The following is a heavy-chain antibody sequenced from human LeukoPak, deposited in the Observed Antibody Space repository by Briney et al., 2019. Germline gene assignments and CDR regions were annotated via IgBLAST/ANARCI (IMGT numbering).Heavy chain of an antibody. D-gene: IGHD3-10*01. CDR2: IYYSGST. Sequence: SETLSLTCTVSGASISSTTYYWGWIRQPPRKGLEWIASIYYSGSTYYNPSLKSRVTISVDTSKNQFSLKLSSVTAADTAVYYCARDRGVLLWFGEVAFDIWGQGTMVTVSS. CDR3: ARDRGVLLWFGEVAFDI. V-gene: IGHV4-39*07. CDR1: GASISSTTYY. J-gene: IGHJ3*02.